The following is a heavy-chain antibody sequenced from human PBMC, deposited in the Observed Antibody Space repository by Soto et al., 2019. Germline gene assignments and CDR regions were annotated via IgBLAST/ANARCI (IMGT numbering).Heavy chain of an antibody. V-gene: IGHV3-21*01. D-gene: IGHD3-22*01. CDR2: ISSSSSYI. CDR1: GFTFSSYS. Sequence: PGGSLRLSCAASGFTFSSYSMNWVRQAPGKGLEWVSSISSSSSYIYYADSVKGRFTISRDNAKNSLYLQMNSLRVEDTAVYYCARWLEVLTTSDSWGQGTLVTVSS. J-gene: IGHJ4*02. CDR3: ARWLEVLTTSDS.